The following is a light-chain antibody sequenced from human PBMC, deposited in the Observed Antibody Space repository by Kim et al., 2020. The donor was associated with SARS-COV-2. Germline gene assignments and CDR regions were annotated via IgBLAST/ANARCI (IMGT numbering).Light chain of an antibody. CDR1: QSVNNY. V-gene: IGKV3-11*01. J-gene: IGKJ4*01. CDR3: HQRTNWPLT. Sequence: EIVLTQSPATLSLSPGERATLSCRASQSVNNYLAWYQQKPGQAPRLLIYDASNRATGIPARFSGSGSGIDFTLTITTLEPEDFAVYYCHQRTNWPLTFGGGTKVDIK. CDR2: DAS.